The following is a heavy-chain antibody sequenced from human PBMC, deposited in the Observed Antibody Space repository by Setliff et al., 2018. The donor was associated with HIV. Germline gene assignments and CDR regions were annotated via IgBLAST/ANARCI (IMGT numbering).Heavy chain of an antibody. J-gene: IGHJ6*03. Sequence: GESLKISCQGSGYNFRSYWIAWVRQMPGKGLEYLGIIYPPDSDTTYSPSFEGQVTISADKSITTAYLHWSSLKASDTATYYCARHRSNAGYGFFYQYYLDVWGAGTTVTVSS. CDR1: GYNFRSYW. CDR3: ARHRSNAGYGFFYQYYLDV. D-gene: IGHD3-9*01. V-gene: IGHV5-51*01. CDR2: IYPPDSDT.